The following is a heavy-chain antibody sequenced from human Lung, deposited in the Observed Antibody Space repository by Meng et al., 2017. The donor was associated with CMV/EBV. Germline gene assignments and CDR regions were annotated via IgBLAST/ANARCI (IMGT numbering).Heavy chain of an antibody. CDR2: ISSTSRYI. D-gene: IGHD3-3*01. J-gene: IGHJ4*02. V-gene: IGHV3-21*01. CDR1: GFTFSSYS. CDR3: AGAFRGGYYTNHY. Sequence: GESLKISCATSGFTFSSYSMNWVRQAPGKGLEWVSFISSTSRYIFYADSVKGRFTISRDNAKNSVYIQMNSLRVEDTAVYYCAGAFRGGYYTNHYWGQRTLVTVSS.